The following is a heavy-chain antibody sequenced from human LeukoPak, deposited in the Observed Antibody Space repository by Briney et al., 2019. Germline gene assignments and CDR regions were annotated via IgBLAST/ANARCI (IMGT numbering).Heavy chain of an antibody. CDR2: ISYSGGT. CDR1: GDSLSSRYYY. Sequence: SETLSLTCTVSGDSLSSRYYYWGWIRQPPGKGLEWIGSISYSGGTYYNPSLKSRVTISLDTSKSKFYLELTSVTAADTAVYYCARDERITWFYFWGRGTLVTVSS. CDR3: ARDERITWFYF. J-gene: IGHJ4*02. V-gene: IGHV4-39*07. D-gene: IGHD2-15*01.